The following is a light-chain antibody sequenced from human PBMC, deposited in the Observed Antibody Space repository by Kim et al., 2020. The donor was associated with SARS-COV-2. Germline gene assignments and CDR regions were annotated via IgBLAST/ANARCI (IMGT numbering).Light chain of an antibody. V-gene: IGLV3-19*01. Sequence: SSELTQDPAVSVALGKTVTITCQGDSLRVYYASWYQKKQGQAPLLVFYDRYSRPSAIPDRFSGSSSGNTASLTITGAQAEDEADYYCNSRHSSGYHMVFGGGTQLTVL. CDR1: SLRVYY. J-gene: IGLJ2*01. CDR2: DRY. CDR3: NSRHSSGYHMV.